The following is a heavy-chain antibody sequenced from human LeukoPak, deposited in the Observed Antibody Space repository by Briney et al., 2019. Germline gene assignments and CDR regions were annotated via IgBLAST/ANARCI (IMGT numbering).Heavy chain of an antibody. J-gene: IGHJ4*02. CDR3: ERSGVRGVACDY. D-gene: IGHD3-10*01. CDR1: GFTFSGFS. CDR2: IRTSSRST. Sequence: GGSLRLSCTASGFTFSGFSMHWVRQAPGKGLEWLSYIRTSSRSTYYADSVKGRITISRGIDKNSLFLDMHSLRPGGSAVYYCERSGVRGVACDYWGQGTLLTVSS. V-gene: IGHV3-48*01.